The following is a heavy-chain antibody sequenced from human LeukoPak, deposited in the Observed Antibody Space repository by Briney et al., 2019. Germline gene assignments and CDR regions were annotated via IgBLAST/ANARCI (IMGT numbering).Heavy chain of an antibody. D-gene: IGHD2-21*02. CDR3: ARDMTALDY. V-gene: IGHV3-11*06. Sequence: PGGSLRLSCVASGFTFSDRYMTWIRQAPGKGLEWVARISDDSTYTDYADSVKGRFSISRDNAKKSLYLQMDSLRAEDTAVYHCARDMTALDYWGPGTLVTVSS. J-gene: IGHJ4*02. CDR2: ISDDSTYT. CDR1: GFTFSDRY.